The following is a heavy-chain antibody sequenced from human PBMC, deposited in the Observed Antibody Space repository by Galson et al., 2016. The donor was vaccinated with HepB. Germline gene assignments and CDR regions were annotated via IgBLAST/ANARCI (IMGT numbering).Heavy chain of an antibody. D-gene: IGHD4-17*01. CDR1: GFTFNSYG. CDR2: VWYDEIYK. Sequence: SLRLSCAASGFTFNSYGMHWVRQAPGKGLEWVALVWYDEIYKFYRDSVKGRFTISRDNSKNTLYLHMNNLRAEHTAVYYRASGTTMTPDSFDSWGQGTLVTVSS. V-gene: IGHV3-33*01. CDR3: ASGTTMTPDSFDS. J-gene: IGHJ4*02.